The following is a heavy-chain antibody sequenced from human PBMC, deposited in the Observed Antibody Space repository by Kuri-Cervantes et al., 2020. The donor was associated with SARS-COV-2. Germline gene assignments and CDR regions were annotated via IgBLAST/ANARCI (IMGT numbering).Heavy chain of an antibody. Sequence: ASVKVSCKASGYTFTSYDINWVRQATGQGLEWMGWMNPNSGNTGYAQKFQGRVTITRNTSISTAYMELSSLRSEDTAVYYCARPPRGLLSWFDYWGQGTLVTVSS. J-gene: IGHJ4*02. CDR2: MNPNSGNT. V-gene: IGHV1-8*03. D-gene: IGHD2-2*01. CDR1: GYTFTSYD. CDR3: ARPPRGLLSWFDY.